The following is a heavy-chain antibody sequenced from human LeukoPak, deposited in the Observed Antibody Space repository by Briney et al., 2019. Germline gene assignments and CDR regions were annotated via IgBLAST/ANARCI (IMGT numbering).Heavy chain of an antibody. Sequence: SETLSLTCTVSGGSISSYYWSWIRQPPGKGLEWIGYIYYSGSTNYNPSLKSRVTISVDTSKNQFSLKLSSVTAADTAVYYCARQKIDSSGWTHDAFDIWGQGTMVTVSS. CDR2: IYYSGST. CDR1: GGSISSYY. V-gene: IGHV4-59*08. J-gene: IGHJ3*02. CDR3: ARQKIDSSGWTHDAFDI. D-gene: IGHD6-19*01.